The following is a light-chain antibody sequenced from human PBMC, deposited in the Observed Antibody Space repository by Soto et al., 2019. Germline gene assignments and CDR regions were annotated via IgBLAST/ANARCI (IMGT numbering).Light chain of an antibody. V-gene: IGLV2-23*01. CDR3: GSYAGNIVYV. CDR2: EDN. CDR1: SSDVGRYKL. J-gene: IGLJ1*01. Sequence: QSVLTQPASVSGSPGQSIAISCTGTSSDVGRYKLVSWYQQHTGKAPKVMIYEDNKRPSGVSNRYSASKSGNTASLTISGLQAEDEAAYYCGSYAGNIVYVFGNGTKLTVL.